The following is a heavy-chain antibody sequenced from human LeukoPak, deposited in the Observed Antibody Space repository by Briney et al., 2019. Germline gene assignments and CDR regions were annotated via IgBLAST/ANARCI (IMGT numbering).Heavy chain of an antibody. D-gene: IGHD3-10*01. V-gene: IGHV4-59*01. J-gene: IGHJ4*02. CDR1: GGSISSYY. Sequence: SETLSLTCPVSGGSISSYYWSWIRQPPGKGLEWIAYLFYSGSTDYNPSLESRVTISVDTSKNQFSLKLRSVTAADTAVYYCATVAVIRGVTYSDYWCQGTLVTVSS. CDR2: LFYSGST. CDR3: ATVAVIRGVTYSDY.